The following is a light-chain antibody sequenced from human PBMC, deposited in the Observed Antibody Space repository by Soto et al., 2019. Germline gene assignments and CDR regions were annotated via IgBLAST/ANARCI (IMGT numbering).Light chain of an antibody. V-gene: IGLV2-23*01. CDR2: EGT. Sequence: QSVLTQPASVSGSRGQSITISCTGTNNLVSWYQQHPGKAPKVVVYEGTKRPSGVSNRFSGSNSGGTASLTISGLQAKDEASYFCCAYVGARSYVFGPGTKATV. J-gene: IGLJ1*01. CDR1: NNL. CDR3: CAYVGARSYV.